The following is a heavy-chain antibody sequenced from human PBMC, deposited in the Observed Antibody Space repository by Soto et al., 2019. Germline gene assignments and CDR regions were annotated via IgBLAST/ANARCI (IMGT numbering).Heavy chain of an antibody. V-gene: IGHV1-18*01. D-gene: IGHD2-15*01. Sequence: GASVKVSCKASGYTFTSYGISWVRQAPGQGLEWMGWISAYNGNTNYAQKLQGRVTMTTDTSTSTAYMELRSLRSDDTAVYYCASWGGYCSGGSCPIDFDYWGQVPLVPVS. CDR3: ASWGGYCSGGSCPIDFDY. CDR1: GYTFTSYG. CDR2: ISAYNGNT. J-gene: IGHJ4*02.